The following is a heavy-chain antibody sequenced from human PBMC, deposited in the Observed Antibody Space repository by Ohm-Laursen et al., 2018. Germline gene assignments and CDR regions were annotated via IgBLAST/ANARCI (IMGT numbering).Heavy chain of an antibody. Sequence: SLRLSCSASGLNFDDYAMHWVRQAPGKGLEWVSGISWNSGNIGYAESVKGRFTISRDNTKNSLYLQMNSLRAEDTALYYCAKSYPIPGWLQLGLDYWGQGSLVTVSS. V-gene: IGHV3-9*01. CDR1: GLNFDDYA. D-gene: IGHD5-24*01. CDR3: AKSYPIPGWLQLGLDY. CDR2: ISWNSGNI. J-gene: IGHJ4*02.